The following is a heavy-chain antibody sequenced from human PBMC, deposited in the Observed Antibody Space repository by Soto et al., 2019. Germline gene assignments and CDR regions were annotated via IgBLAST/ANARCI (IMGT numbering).Heavy chain of an antibody. CDR3: ARDGPMDRAFEI. CDR1: GYTFPSYG. CDR2: ISAYNGNT. V-gene: IGHV1-18*01. J-gene: IGHJ3*02. Sequence: ASVKVSCKASGYTFPSYGITWVRQAPGQGLEWMGWISAYNGNTNYAQKLQGRVTMTTDTSTSTAYMELRSLRSDDTAVYYCARDGPMDRAFEIWGQGTMVSVSS. D-gene: IGHD3-10*01.